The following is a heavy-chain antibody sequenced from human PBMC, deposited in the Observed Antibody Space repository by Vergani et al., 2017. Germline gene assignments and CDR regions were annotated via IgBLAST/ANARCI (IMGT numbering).Heavy chain of an antibody. D-gene: IGHD5-12*01. CDR1: GFTFSSYA. Sequence: EVQLLESGGGLVQPGGSLRLSCAASGFTFSSYAMSWVRQAPGKGLEWVSAISGSGGSTYYADSVKGRFTISRDNSKNTLYLQMNSLRAEDTAVYYCARGGGSIVATDXFDPWGQGTLVTVSS. J-gene: IGHJ5*02. V-gene: IGHV3-23*01. CDR2: ISGSGGST. CDR3: ARGGGSIVATDXFDP.